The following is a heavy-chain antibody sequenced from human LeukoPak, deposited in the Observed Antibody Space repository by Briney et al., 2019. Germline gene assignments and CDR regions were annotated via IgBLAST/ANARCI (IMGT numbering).Heavy chain of an antibody. D-gene: IGHD3-3*01. Sequence: GGSLRLSCAAAGFTLSNYWMSWVRQAPGKGLEWVANIKKDGSEKYYVDAVKGRFTISRDNAKNSLYLQMNSLRAEDTAVYYCARRFMSGYYTALDYWGQGTLVTDSS. CDR3: ARRFMSGYYTALDY. CDR2: IKKDGSEK. V-gene: IGHV3-7*01. CDR1: GFTLSNYW. J-gene: IGHJ4*02.